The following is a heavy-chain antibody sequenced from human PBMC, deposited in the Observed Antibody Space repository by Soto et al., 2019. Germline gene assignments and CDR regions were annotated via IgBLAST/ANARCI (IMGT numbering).Heavy chain of an antibody. Sequence: ASVRVSGRVSGYTLTELSIHWVRQAPGKGLEWMGGFDPEDGETIYAQKFQGRVTMTKDTSTSTVYMELSSLRSEDTAVYYCARDTAYSSSWAYNWFDPWGQGTLVTVSS. D-gene: IGHD6-13*01. CDR3: ARDTAYSSSWAYNWFDP. J-gene: IGHJ5*02. CDR2: FDPEDGET. CDR1: GYTLTELS. V-gene: IGHV1-24*01.